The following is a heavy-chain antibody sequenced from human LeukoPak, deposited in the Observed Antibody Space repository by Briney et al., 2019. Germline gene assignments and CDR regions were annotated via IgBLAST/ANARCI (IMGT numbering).Heavy chain of an antibody. CDR2: TYYRSKWNY. V-gene: IGHV6-1*01. J-gene: IGHJ3*01. CDR3: ARGRDSGFDF. D-gene: IGHD2-15*01. Sequence: SQTLSLTCAISGDSFSTNSVAWNWIRQSPSRGLEWLGRTYYRSKWNYDYAVSVKSRITINPDTSKNQFSLQLNSVTPDDTALYYCARGRDSGFDFWGQGTMVTVSS. CDR1: GDSFSTNSVA.